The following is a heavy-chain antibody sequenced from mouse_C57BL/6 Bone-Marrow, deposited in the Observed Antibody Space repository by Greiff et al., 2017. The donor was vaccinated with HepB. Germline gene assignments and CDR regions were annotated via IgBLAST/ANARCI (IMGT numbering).Heavy chain of an antibody. V-gene: IGHV1-82*01. CDR2: IYPGDGDT. CDR1: GYAFSSSW. D-gene: IGHD1-1*01. CDR3: ARTRDYGSSYWYFDV. Sequence: VQLQQSGPELVKPGASVKISCKASGYAFSSSWMNWVKQRPGKGLEWIGRIYPGDGDTNYNGKFKGKATLTADKSSSTAYMQLSSLTSEDSAVYFWARTRDYGSSYWYFDVWGTGTTVTVSS. J-gene: IGHJ1*03.